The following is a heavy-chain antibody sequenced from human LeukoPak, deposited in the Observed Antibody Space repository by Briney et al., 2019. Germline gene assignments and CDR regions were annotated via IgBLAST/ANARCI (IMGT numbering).Heavy chain of an antibody. CDR2: INSDVRST. CDR3: ARAVAGSFDY. D-gene: IGHD6-19*01. J-gene: IGHJ4*02. CDR1: GFTFSSYW. Sequence: PGRSLRLSCAASGFTFSSYWTHWVRQAPGNGLVWASRINSDVRSTSYADSVKGRFTIARDNAKNTLYLQMNSLRAEDTAVYYCARAVAGSFDYWGQGTLVTVSS. V-gene: IGHV3-74*01.